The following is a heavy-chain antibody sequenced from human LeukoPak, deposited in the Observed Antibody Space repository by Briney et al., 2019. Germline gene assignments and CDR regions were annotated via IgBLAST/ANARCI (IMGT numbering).Heavy chain of an antibody. Sequence: GASVKVSCKASGYTFTGYYMHWVRQAPGQGLEWMGRINPNSGGTNYAQKFQGRVTMTRDTSISTACMELSRLRSDDTAVYYCASWVYSNTPWHMDVWGKGTTVTVSS. CDR1: GYTFTGYY. V-gene: IGHV1-2*06. D-gene: IGHD4-11*01. CDR3: ASWVYSNTPWHMDV. J-gene: IGHJ6*03. CDR2: INPNSGGT.